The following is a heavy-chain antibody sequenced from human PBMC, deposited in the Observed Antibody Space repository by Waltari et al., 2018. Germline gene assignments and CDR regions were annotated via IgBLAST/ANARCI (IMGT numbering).Heavy chain of an antibody. J-gene: IGHJ3*01. CDR3: ARDRSGGYPSYNFDV. D-gene: IGHD3-22*01. Sequence: QVQLQESGPGLVKPSETLSLTCSVSGASITADYWSWLRQPPGKGFEWIGYIYHPGSTNYSPSLKGRITMSIDVSENQFSLSLTSVTAADTAVYCCARDRSGGYPSYNFDVWGQGTVLNVSS. CDR1: GASITADY. CDR2: IYHPGST. V-gene: IGHV4-59*01.